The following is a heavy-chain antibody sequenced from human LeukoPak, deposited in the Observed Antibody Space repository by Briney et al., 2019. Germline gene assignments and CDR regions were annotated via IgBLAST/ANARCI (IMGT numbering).Heavy chain of an antibody. D-gene: IGHD2-21*01. CDR3: ARVGDSYYFDY. CDR2: IYTRGSA. V-gene: IGHV4-4*07. J-gene: IGHJ4*02. CDR1: GGSISGYY. Sequence: SETLSLTCNVSGGSISGYYWNWIRQPAGEGLEWIGRIYTRGSADYNPSLKSRVTMSVDVSKSQVSLQLNSVTAADTAIYFCARVGDSYYFDYWGQGTLVTVSS.